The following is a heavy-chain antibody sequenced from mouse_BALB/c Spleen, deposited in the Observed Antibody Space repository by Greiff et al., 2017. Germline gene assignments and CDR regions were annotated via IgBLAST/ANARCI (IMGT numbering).Heavy chain of an antibody. J-gene: IGHJ3*01. V-gene: IGHV5-6-3*01. CDR1: GFTFSSYG. D-gene: IGHD2-4*01. CDR2: INSNGGST. CDR3: ARDWLYYDYDGTWFAY. Sequence: DVQLVESGGGLVQPGGSLKLSCAASGFTFSSYGMSWVRQTPDKRLELVATINSNGGSTYYPDSVKGRFTISRDNAKNTLYLQMSSLKSEDTAMYYCARDWLYYDYDGTWFAYWGQGTLVTVSA.